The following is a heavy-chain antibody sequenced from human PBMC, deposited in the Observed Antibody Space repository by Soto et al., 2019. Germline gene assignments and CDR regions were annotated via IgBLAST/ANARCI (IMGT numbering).Heavy chain of an antibody. J-gene: IGHJ5*02. CDR1: GGTMSSGGYS. D-gene: IGHD6-13*01. CDR2: IYHSGST. V-gene: IGHV4-30-2*01. CDR3: AREYSSSWYGWFDP. Sequence: PSENLAIACAVSGGTMSSGGYSGNWLRQPPGKGLEWIGYIYHSGSTYYNPSLKSRVTISVDRSKNQFSLKLSSVTAADTAVYYCAREYSSSWYGWFDPWGQGTLVNVSS.